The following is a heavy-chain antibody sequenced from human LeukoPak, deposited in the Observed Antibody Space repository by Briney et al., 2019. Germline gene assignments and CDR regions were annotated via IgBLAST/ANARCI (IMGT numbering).Heavy chain of an antibody. CDR2: IYSGGST. CDR1: GFTVSSKY. J-gene: IGHJ4*02. Sequence: LPGGSLRLSCAASGFTVSSKYMSWVRQAPGKGLEWVSVIYSGGSTYYADSVKGRFTISRDNSKNTVYLQMNSLRAEDTAVYYCARPSSGGDFDYWGQGTLVTVSS. V-gene: IGHV3-66*04. CDR3: ARPSSGGDFDY. D-gene: IGHD6-19*01.